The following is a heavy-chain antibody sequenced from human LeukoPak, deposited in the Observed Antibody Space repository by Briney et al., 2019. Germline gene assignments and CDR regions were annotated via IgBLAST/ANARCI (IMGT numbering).Heavy chain of an antibody. CDR1: GGSISSSSYY. V-gene: IGHV4-39*07. Sequence: TTSETLSLTCTVSGGSISSSSYYWGWIRQPPGKGLEWIGSIYYSGSTYYNPSLKSRVTISVDTSKNQFSLKLGSVTAADTAVYYCARDRSGYCSGGSCYSEYYFDYWGQGTLVTVSS. CDR2: IYYSGST. D-gene: IGHD2-15*01. CDR3: ARDRSGYCSGGSCYSEYYFDY. J-gene: IGHJ4*02.